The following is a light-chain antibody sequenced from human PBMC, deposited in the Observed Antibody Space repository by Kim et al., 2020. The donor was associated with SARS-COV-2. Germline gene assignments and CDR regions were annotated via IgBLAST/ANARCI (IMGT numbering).Light chain of an antibody. CDR3: CSYAGSDTFV. CDR2: DVS. CDR1: SSDVGGYNY. J-gene: IGLJ2*01. V-gene: IGLV2-11*01. Sequence: GQSVTFSFTGTSSDVGGYNYVSWYQHHPGKAPKLMIYDVSARPSGVPDRFSGSKAGNTASLTISGLQAEDEADYYCCSYAGSDTFVFGGGTQLTVL.